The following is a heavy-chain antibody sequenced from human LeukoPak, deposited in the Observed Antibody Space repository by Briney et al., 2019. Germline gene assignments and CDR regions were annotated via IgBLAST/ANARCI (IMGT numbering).Heavy chain of an antibody. D-gene: IGHD5-24*01. V-gene: IGHV3-48*01. CDR3: ARDYKYAFDN. J-gene: IGHJ4*02. CDR1: GFTFSDYS. Sequence: GGSLRLSCAASGFTFSDYSMNWVRQAPGKGLEWISYIGIDSGNTNYADSVKGRFTISGDKAKNSLYLQMNSPRVEDTAVYYCARDYKYAFDNWGQGTLVTVSS. CDR2: IGIDSGNT.